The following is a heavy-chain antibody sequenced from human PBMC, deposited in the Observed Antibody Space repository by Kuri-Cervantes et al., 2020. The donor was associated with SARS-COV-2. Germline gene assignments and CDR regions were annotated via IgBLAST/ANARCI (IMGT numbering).Heavy chain of an antibody. CDR2: IYYSGST. Sequence: SETLSLTCTVSGGPISSYYWSWIRQPPGKGLEWIGYIYYSGSTNYNPSLKSRVTISVDTSKNQFSLKLSSVTAADTAVYYCARDHRGKNWNHRTFWYFDLWGRGTLVTVSS. V-gene: IGHV4-59*01. J-gene: IGHJ2*01. CDR3: ARDHRGKNWNHRTFWYFDL. D-gene: IGHD1-14*01. CDR1: GGPISSYY.